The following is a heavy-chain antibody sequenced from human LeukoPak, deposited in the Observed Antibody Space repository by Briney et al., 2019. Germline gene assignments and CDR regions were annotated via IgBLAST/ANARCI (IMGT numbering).Heavy chain of an antibody. CDR3: ARGPSLTSFDY. D-gene: IGHD3-9*01. J-gene: IGHJ4*02. Sequence: AGGSLRLSCTASGFTFDDYAMHWVRQGPGKGLEWLSGISWNSGIIIYADSVKGRFTISRDNAKNSVYLQLNSLRAEDTALYYCARGPSLTSFDYWGQGTLVTVSS. CDR2: ISWNSGII. CDR1: GFTFDDYA. V-gene: IGHV3-9*01.